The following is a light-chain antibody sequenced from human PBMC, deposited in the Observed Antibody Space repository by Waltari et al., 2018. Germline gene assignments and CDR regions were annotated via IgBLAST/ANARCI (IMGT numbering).Light chain of an antibody. CDR1: QSIRSY. V-gene: IGKV1-39*01. J-gene: IGKJ2*01. CDR2: AAF. CDR3: QQSFGTPYT. Sequence: DIQMTQSPSSLSASVGDRVTITCRASQSIRSYLNWYQQKPGKAPKVLIYAAFSLQSGVPSRFSGSGSGTDFSLTISSLQPEDFATYYCQQSFGTPYTFGQGTKLEI.